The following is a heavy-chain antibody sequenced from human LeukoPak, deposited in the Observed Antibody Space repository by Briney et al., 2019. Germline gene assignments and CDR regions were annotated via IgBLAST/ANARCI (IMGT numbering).Heavy chain of an antibody. D-gene: IGHD4-23*01. CDR2: INHSGST. Sequence: SETLSLTCAVYGGSFSGYYWSWIRQPPGKGLEWIGEINHSGSTNYNPSLKSRVTISVDTSKNQFSLKLSSVTAADTAVYYCARRSSIYGGNSLDYWGQGTLVTVSS. J-gene: IGHJ4*02. CDR3: ARRSSIYGGNSLDY. V-gene: IGHV4-34*01. CDR1: GGSFSGYY.